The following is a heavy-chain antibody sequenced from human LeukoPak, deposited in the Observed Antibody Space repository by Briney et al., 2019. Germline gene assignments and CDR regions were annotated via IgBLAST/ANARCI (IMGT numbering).Heavy chain of an antibody. CDR2: IYYSGST. D-gene: IGHD3-10*01. CDR1: GGSISSYY. J-gene: IGHJ3*02. V-gene: IGHV4-59*08. Sequence: SETLSLTCTVSGGSISSYYWSWIRQPPGKGLEWIGYIYYSGSTNYNPSLKSRVTISVDTSKNQFSLQLSSVTAADTAMYYCAKIRITLVRGSPGDAFDIWGQGTMVTVSS. CDR3: AKIRITLVRGSPGDAFDI.